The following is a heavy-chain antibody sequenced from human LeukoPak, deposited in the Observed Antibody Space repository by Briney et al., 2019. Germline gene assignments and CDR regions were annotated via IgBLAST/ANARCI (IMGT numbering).Heavy chain of an antibody. J-gene: IGHJ4*02. Sequence: GGSLRLSCAASGFTFSSYSMNWVRQAPGKGLEWVSSISSSSSYIYYADSAKGRFTISRDNAKNSLYLQMNSLRAEDTAVYYCARVAKSGYYFDYRGQGTLVTVSS. D-gene: IGHD5-12*01. CDR2: ISSSSSYI. CDR1: GFTFSSYS. CDR3: ARVAKSGYYFDY. V-gene: IGHV3-21*01.